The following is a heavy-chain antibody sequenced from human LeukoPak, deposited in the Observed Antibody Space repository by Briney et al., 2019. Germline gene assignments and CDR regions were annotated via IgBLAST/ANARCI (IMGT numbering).Heavy chain of an antibody. J-gene: IGHJ4*02. V-gene: IGHV3-23*01. CDR2: ISGSGGST. Sequence: PGGSLRLSCAASGFTFSSYAMSWVRQAPGKGLKWVSAISGSGGSTYYADSVKGRFTISRDNSKNTLYLQMNSLRAEDTAVYYCAKDLLRYFDWSKDYWGQGTLVAVSS. CDR1: GFTFSSYA. CDR3: AKDLLRYFDWSKDY. D-gene: IGHD3-9*01.